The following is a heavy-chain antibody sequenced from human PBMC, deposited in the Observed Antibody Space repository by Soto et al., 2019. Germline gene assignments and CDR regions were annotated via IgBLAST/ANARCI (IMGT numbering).Heavy chain of an antibody. V-gene: IGHV1-3*01. CDR3: ARGAPWELLFDH. D-gene: IGHD1-26*01. J-gene: IGHJ4*02. Sequence: QVQLVQSGAEVKKPGASVKVSCKASGYTFTSYAMHWVRQAPGQRLEWMGWINAGNGNTKYSQKFQGRVTITRDTSASKAYMELSSLRSEDTAVYYCARGAPWELLFDHWGQGTLVTVSS. CDR2: INAGNGNT. CDR1: GYTFTSYA.